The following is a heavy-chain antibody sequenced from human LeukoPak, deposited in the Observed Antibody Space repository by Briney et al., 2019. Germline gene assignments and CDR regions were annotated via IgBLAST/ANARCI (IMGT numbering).Heavy chain of an antibody. V-gene: IGHV3-33*01. J-gene: IGHJ4*02. CDR1: GFTFSSYG. CDR2: IWDDGSNK. Sequence: GGSLRLSCAASGFTFSSYGMHWVRQAPGKGLEWVAVIWDDGSNKYYADSVKGRFTISRDNSKNTLYLQMNSLRAEDTAVYYCARYNDYGDSLDYWGQGTLVTVSS. CDR3: ARYNDYGDSLDY. D-gene: IGHD4-17*01.